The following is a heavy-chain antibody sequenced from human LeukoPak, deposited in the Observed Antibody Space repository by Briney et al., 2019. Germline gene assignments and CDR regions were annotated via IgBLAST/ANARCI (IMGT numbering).Heavy chain of an antibody. J-gene: IGHJ5*02. Sequence: SETLSLTCAVSGGSISSGGYSWSWIRQPPGKGLEWIGYIYHSGSTYYNPSLKSRVTISVDTSKNQFSLKLSSVTAADTAVYYCARDRDSSGWYGGTNWFDPWGQGTLVTVSS. CDR1: GGSISSGGYS. V-gene: IGHV4-30-2*01. CDR3: ARDRDSSGWYGGTNWFDP. CDR2: IYHSGST. D-gene: IGHD6-19*01.